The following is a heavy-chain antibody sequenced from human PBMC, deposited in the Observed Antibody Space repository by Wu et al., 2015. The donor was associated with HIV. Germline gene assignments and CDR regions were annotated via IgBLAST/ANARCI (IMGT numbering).Heavy chain of an antibody. CDR1: GYTFTGYY. CDR2: INPNSGGT. J-gene: IGHJ4*02. D-gene: IGHD2-15*01. V-gene: IGHV1-2*02. Sequence: QVQLVQSGAEVKKPGASVKVSCKASGYTFTGYYMHWVRQAPGQGLEWMGWINPNSGGTNYAQKFQGSVTMTRDTSISTAYMELSRLRSDDTAVYYCARGLPPHYCSGGSCYSDYWGQGTLVTVSS. CDR3: ARGLPPHYCSGGSCYSDY.